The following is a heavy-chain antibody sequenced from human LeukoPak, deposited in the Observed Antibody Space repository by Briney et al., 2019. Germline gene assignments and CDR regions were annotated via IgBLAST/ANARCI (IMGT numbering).Heavy chain of an antibody. V-gene: IGHV4-59*08. Sequence: PSETLSLTCTVSGGSISSYYWSWIRQPPGKGLEWIGYIYYSGSTNYNPSLKSRVTISVDTSKNQFSLRLSSVTAADTAVYYCTAASGSYWYFDLWGQGTTVTVSS. J-gene: IGHJ2*01. CDR1: GGSISSYY. CDR2: IYYSGST. CDR3: TAASGSYWYFDL. D-gene: IGHD6-13*01.